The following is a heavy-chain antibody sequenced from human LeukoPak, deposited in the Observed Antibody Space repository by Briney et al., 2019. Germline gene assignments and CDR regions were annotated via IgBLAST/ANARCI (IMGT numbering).Heavy chain of an antibody. V-gene: IGHV3-23*01. Sequence: PGGSLRLSCAASGFTFSSYAMSWVRQAPGKGLEWVSAISGSGGSTYYADSVKGRFTISRDNSKNTLYLQMNSLRAGDTAVYYCARGVYGSGSYGADYWGQGTLVTVSS. CDR3: ARGVYGSGSYGADY. J-gene: IGHJ4*02. CDR2: ISGSGGST. D-gene: IGHD3-10*01. CDR1: GFTFSSYA.